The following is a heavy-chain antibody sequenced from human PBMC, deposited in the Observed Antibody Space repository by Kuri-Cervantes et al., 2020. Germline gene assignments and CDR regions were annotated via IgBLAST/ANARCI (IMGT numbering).Heavy chain of an antibody. D-gene: IGHD4-17*01. CDR2: ICHSGST. CDR1: GGSISSGGYS. Sequence: SETLSLTCAVFGGSISSGGYSWSWIRQPPGKGLEWIGYICHSGSTNYNPSLKSRVTISVDTSKNQFFLKLSSVTAADTAVYYCARGSVYGDYVRSTSLAYWGQGTLVTVSS. J-gene: IGHJ4*02. CDR3: ARGSVYGDYVRSTSLAY. V-gene: IGHV4-30-2*01.